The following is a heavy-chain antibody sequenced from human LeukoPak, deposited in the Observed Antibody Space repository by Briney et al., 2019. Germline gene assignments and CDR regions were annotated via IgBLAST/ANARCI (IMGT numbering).Heavy chain of an antibody. CDR1: GFTFSSYG. J-gene: IGHJ4*02. Sequence: GGSLRLSCAASGFTFSSYGMHWVRQAPGKGLEWVAVKSYDGSNIYYADSVKGRFTIPRDNSKNTLYLQMNSLRAEDTAVYYCAKDLNKRKYGDYVDYWGQGTLVTVSS. CDR3: AKDLNKRKYGDYVDY. V-gene: IGHV3-30*18. CDR2: KSYDGSNI. D-gene: IGHD4-17*01.